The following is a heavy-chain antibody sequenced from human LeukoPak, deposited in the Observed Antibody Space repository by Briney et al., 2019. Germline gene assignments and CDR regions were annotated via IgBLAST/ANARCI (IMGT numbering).Heavy chain of an antibody. CDR3: AGEDGGNSPGAFDI. V-gene: IGHV3-53*01. Sequence: GGSLRLSCAASGFTVGNNYMKWIRQAPGKGLEWVSLIYSGGSTYYADSVKGRFTISRDSSKNTLYLQMNSLRAEDTAVYYCAGEDGGNSPGAFDIWGQGTMVTVSS. CDR1: GFTVGNNY. CDR2: IYSGGST. D-gene: IGHD4-23*01. J-gene: IGHJ3*02.